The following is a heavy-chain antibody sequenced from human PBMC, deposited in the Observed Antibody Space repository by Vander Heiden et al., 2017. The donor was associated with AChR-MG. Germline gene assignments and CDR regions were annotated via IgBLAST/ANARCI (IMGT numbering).Heavy chain of an antibody. Sequence: EVQLVESGGGLVQPGRSLRLSCTASGFTFGDYAMSWVRQAPWKGLEWVGFIRSKAYGGTTEYAASVKGRFTISRDDSKSIAYLQMNSLKTEDTAVYYCTRVVTADYYGMDVWGQGTTVTVSS. CDR3: TRVVTADYYGMDV. CDR2: IRSKAYGGTT. V-gene: IGHV3-49*04. CDR1: GFTFGDYA. J-gene: IGHJ6*02. D-gene: IGHD5-18*01.